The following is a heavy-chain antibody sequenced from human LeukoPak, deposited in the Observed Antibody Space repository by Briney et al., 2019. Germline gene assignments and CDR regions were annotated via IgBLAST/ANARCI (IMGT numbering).Heavy chain of an antibody. CDR2: IWYDGTNK. CDR3: VRTVGGGPQSVEASYH. J-gene: IGHJ1*01. Sequence: GGSLRLSCAAYGFTFSSYGLHWVRQAPGKGLEWVAVIWYDGTNKYYADSVKGRFTISRDNSKNTLYLQMNSLRAEDTAVYYCVRTVGGGPQSVEASYHWGQGTLVTVSS. CDR1: GFTFSSYG. D-gene: IGHD4-23*01. V-gene: IGHV3-33*01.